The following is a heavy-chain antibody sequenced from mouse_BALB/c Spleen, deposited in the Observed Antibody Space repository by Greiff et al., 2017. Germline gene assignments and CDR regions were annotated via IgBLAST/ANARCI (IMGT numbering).Heavy chain of an antibody. D-gene: IGHD2-4*01. CDR1: GFNIKDTY. Sequence: VQLKQSGAELVKPGASVKLSCTASGFNIKDTYMHWVKQRPEQGLEWIGRIDPANGNTKYDPKFQGKATITADTSSNTAYLQLSSLTSEDTAVYYCAPDYDYAMDYWGQGTSVTVSA. J-gene: IGHJ4*01. V-gene: IGHV14-3*02. CDR2: IDPANGNT. CDR3: APDYDYAMDY.